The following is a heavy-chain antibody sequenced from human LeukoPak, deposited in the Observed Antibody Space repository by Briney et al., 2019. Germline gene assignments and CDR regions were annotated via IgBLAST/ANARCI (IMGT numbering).Heavy chain of an antibody. Sequence: SETLSLTCTVSGGSISSSDYFWGWIRQPPGKEPEWIGSIYYSGSTYYNPSLKSRVTISVDTSKNQFSLKLSSVTAADTAVYYCARICSSRSCQADYWGQGALVVVSS. CDR3: ARICSSRSCQADY. CDR2: IYYSGST. V-gene: IGHV4-39*01. CDR1: GGSISSSDYF. J-gene: IGHJ4*02. D-gene: IGHD2-2*01.